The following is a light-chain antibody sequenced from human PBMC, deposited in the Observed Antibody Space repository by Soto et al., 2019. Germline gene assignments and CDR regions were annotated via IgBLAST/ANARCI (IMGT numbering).Light chain of an antibody. Sequence: DIQMTQSPSSLSASVGDRVTITCQASQDISNYLYWYQQKGGKAPKLLIYDASNLETGVPSRFSGSGSGTEFTLTISSLQPDDFATYYCQQYNTYSRTFGQGTKVEIK. CDR2: DAS. CDR1: QDISNY. CDR3: QQYNTYSRT. J-gene: IGKJ1*01. V-gene: IGKV1-33*01.